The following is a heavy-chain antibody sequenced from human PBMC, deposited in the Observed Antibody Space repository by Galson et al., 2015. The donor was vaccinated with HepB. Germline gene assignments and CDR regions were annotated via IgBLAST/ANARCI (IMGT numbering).Heavy chain of an antibody. CDR2: ISAPGGST. Sequence: SLRLSCAASGFTFSSYAMSWVRQAPGKGLEWVSTISAPGGSTYYADSVKGRFTMSRNNVKNILYLQMNSLRADDMAVYYCAKDFARGRDFDWYDPVAYWGQGTLVTVSS. D-gene: IGHD3-9*01. CDR1: GFTFSSYA. V-gene: IGHV3-23*01. CDR3: AKDFARGRDFDWYDPVAY. J-gene: IGHJ4*02.